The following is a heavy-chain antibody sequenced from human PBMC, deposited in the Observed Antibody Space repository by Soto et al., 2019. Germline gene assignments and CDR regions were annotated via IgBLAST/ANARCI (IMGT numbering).Heavy chain of an antibody. D-gene: IGHD3-22*01. CDR3: AKDRYYDTPGWFDP. J-gene: IGHJ5*02. CDR1: GFTFRDHA. Sequence: GGSLRLSCGGSGFTFRDHAMRWVRQAPGRGLEWVSAISANGASIQHADSVKGRFSVSRDNAKNTVYLQMDNLRTEDSAVYYCAKDRYYDTPGWFDPWGQGSRVTVSS. V-gene: IGHV3-23*01. CDR2: ISANGASI.